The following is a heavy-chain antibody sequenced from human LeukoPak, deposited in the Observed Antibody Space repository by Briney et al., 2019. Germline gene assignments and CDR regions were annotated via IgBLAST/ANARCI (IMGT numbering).Heavy chain of an antibody. J-gene: IGHJ3*02. CDR2: ISSTSDYI. V-gene: IGHV3-21*01. Sequence: PGGSLRLSCAASGYTFSHYSVNWVRQAPGKGLEWVSSISSTSDYIYYADSVKGRFTISRDNTKSSLYLQMNSLRAEDMAVYYCVSGNDPDSTWENYRLDAFDIWGQGTTVIVSS. CDR1: GYTFSHYS. CDR3: VSGNDPDSTWENYRLDAFDI. D-gene: IGHD3-16*02.